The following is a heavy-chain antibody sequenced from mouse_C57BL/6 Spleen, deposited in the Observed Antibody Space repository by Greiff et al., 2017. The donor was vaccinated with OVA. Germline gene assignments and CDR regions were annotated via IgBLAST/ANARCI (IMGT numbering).Heavy chain of an antibody. D-gene: IGHD4-1*01. V-gene: IGHV1-42*01. CDR3: ARVLGEGLDY. Sequence: VQLQQSGPELVKPGASVKISCKASGYSFTGYYMNWVKQSPEKSLEWIGEINPSTGGTTYNQKFKAKATLTVDKSSSTAYMQLKSLTSEASAVYYSARVLGEGLDYWGQGTTLTVSS. J-gene: IGHJ2*01. CDR1: GYSFTGYY. CDR2: INPSTGGT.